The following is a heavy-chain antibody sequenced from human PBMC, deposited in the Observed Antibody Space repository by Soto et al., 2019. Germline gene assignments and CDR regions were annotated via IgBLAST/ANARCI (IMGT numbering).Heavy chain of an antibody. CDR2: ISYDGSNK. V-gene: IGHV3-30*03. CDR3: ATARYCSSTSCYSTNFDY. J-gene: IGHJ4*02. Sequence: HPGGSLRLSCAASGFTFSSYGMHWVRQAPGKGLEWVAVISYDGSNKYYADSVKGRFTISRDNSKNTLYLQMNSLRAEDTAVYYCATARYCSSTSCYSTNFDYWGQGTRVTVSS. D-gene: IGHD2-2*01. CDR1: GFTFSSYG.